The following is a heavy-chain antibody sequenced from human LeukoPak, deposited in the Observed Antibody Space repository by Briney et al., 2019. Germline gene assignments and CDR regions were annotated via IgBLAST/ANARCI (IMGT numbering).Heavy chain of an antibody. Sequence: SETLSLTCTVSGGSISSSSYYWVWIRQPPGKGLEWIGSIYYSGSTYYNPSLKSRVTISVDTSKNQFSLKLSSVTAADTAVYYCARDSSGWTLEWFDPWGQGTLVTVSS. D-gene: IGHD6-19*01. V-gene: IGHV4-39*02. J-gene: IGHJ5*02. CDR2: IYYSGST. CDR3: ARDSSGWTLEWFDP. CDR1: GGSISSSSYY.